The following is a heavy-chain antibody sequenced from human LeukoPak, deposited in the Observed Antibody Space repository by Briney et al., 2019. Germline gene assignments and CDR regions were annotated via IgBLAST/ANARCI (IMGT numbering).Heavy chain of an antibody. V-gene: IGHV1-2*02. CDR3: ARQTGDSPLYYFDY. CDR2: INPSSSGT. Sequence: ASVKVSCKASGYTFTGYYMHWVRQAPGQGLEWMGWINPSSSGTNYAQKFKGRFTMTRDTAISTAYMELSRLRSDDTAVYYCARQTGDSPLYYFDYWGQGTLVTVSS. D-gene: IGHD7-27*01. CDR1: GYTFTGYY. J-gene: IGHJ4*02.